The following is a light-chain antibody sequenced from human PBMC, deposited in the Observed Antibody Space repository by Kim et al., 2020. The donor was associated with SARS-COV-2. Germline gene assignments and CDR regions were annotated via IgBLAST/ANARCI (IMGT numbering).Light chain of an antibody. Sequence: IQLTQSPSSLSASAGDRVTITCRASQGISSYLAWYQQKPGKAPKLLIYAASTLQSGVPSRFSGTGSGTDFTLTISSLQPEDFAVYYCQQLNSYPLTFGGGTKVDIK. CDR2: AAS. V-gene: IGKV1-9*01. CDR1: QGISSY. J-gene: IGKJ4*01. CDR3: QQLNSYPLT.